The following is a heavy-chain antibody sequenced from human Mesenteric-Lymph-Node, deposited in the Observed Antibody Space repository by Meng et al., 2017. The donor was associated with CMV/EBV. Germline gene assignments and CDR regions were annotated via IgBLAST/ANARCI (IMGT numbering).Heavy chain of an antibody. V-gene: IGHV3-66*02. J-gene: IGHJ4*02. CDR2: FYSDGNP. Sequence: GESLKISCAASGFTVSSSHMSWVRQVPGKGLEWVSVFYSDGNPHYADSVKGRFTISRDNSKNTLDLQMNNLRTDDTAVYYCAKSSSSTSSAGYSWGRGTLVTVSS. CDR1: GFTVSSSH. D-gene: IGHD2-2*01. CDR3: AKSSSSTSSAGYS.